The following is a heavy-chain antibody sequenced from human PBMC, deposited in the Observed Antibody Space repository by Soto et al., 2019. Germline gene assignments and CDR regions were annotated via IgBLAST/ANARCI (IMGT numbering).Heavy chain of an antibody. CDR2: ISAYNGNT. Sequence: QVQLVQSGAEVKKPGASVQGSCKASGYTFTSYGISWVRQAPGQGREWMGWISAYNGNTNYAQKLQGRVTMTTDTSTSAAYIELSSLRSDDTAVYYGVSGPDFYGDPDYWGQGTLVTVSS. D-gene: IGHD4-17*01. CDR1: GYTFTSYG. CDR3: VSGPDFYGDPDY. J-gene: IGHJ4*02. V-gene: IGHV1-18*01.